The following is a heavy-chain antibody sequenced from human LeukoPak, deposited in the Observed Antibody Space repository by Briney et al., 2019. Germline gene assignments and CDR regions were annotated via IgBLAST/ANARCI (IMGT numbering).Heavy chain of an antibody. V-gene: IGHV1-3*03. CDR3: ARGGGYSSSWYAYWFGP. J-gene: IGHJ5*02. CDR1: GYTFTSYA. D-gene: IGHD6-13*01. CDR2: INAGNGNT. Sequence: GASVKVSCKASGYTFTSYAMHWVRQAPGQRLEWMGGINAGNGNTKYSQEFQGRVTITRDTSASTAYMELSSLRSEDMAVYYCARGGGYSSSWYAYWFGPWGQGTLVTVSS.